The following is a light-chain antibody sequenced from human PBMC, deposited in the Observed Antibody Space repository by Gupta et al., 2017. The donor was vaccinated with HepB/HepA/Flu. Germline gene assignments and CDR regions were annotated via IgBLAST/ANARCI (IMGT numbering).Light chain of an antibody. CDR2: GAS. CDR1: QSVSSN. CDR3: QQYNNWPPYT. Sequence: MVESRAAATLSVSPGARATLSCRASQSVSSNLAWYQQKPGQAPRLLIYGASTRATGIPARFSGSGSGTEFTLTVSSLQSEDFAVYFCQQYNNWPPYTFGQGTKLEIK. V-gene: IGKV3-15*01. J-gene: IGKJ2*01.